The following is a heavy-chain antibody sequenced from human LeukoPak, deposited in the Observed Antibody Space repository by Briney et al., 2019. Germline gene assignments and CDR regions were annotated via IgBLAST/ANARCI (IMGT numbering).Heavy chain of an antibody. V-gene: IGHV4-34*01. CDR3: ARQAPRDSSGYYLLQFGAFDI. D-gene: IGHD3-22*01. CDR2: INHSGST. CDR1: GGSFSGYY. J-gene: IGHJ3*02. Sequence: SVTLSLTCAVYGGSFSGYYWSWIRQPPGKGLEWIGEINHSGSTNYNPSLKSRVAISVDTSKNQFSLKLSSVTAADTAVYYCARQAPRDSSGYYLLQFGAFDIWGQGTMVTVSS.